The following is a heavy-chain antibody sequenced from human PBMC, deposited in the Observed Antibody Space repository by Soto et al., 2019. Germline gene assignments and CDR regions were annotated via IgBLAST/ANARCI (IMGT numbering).Heavy chain of an antibody. V-gene: IGHV4-31*03. CDR2: IYYSGST. D-gene: IGHD2-2*01. J-gene: IGHJ6*04. Sequence: PSETLSLTCTVSGGSISNGGHYWSWIRQDPGHGLEWIGYIYYSGSTYYTPSLKSRVTISVDTSKNQFSLRLSSVTAAYTDVYYCAREGVVVIPAAPLRYYGMDAWGKGTTVTVSS. CDR1: GGSISNGGHY. CDR3: AREGVVVIPAAPLRYYGMDA.